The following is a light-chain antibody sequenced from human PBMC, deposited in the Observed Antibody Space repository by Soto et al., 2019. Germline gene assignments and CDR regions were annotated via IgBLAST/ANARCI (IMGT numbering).Light chain of an antibody. CDR2: RDS. J-gene: IGLJ3*02. CDR3: QVWDSSTARV. CDR1: NIGSKT. V-gene: IGLV3-9*01. Sequence: SSELTQPLSVSVALGQTATITCGGNNIGSKTVHWYQQKPGQAPVLVIYRDSNRPSGIPERFSGSNSGNTATLTISRAQAGDEADYYCQVWDSSTARVFGGGTKVTVL.